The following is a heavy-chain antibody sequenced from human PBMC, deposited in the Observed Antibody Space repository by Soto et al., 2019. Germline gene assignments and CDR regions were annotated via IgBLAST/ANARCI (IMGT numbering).Heavy chain of an antibody. CDR2: LNSDGSTT. CDR1: GFTFSSYW. J-gene: IGHJ4*02. Sequence: EVQLVESGGGLVQPGGSLRLSCAASGFTFSSYWMHWVRQAPGKGLVWVSRLNSDGSTTNYADSVKGRFTISRDNTKNTLYLQMNSLTVEDTAVYYCARGAFRASYFDWWGQGTLVTVSS. CDR3: ARGAFRASYFDW. V-gene: IGHV3-74*01.